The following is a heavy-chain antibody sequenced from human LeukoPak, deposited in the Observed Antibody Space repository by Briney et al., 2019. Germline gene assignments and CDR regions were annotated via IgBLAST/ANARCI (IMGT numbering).Heavy chain of an antibody. D-gene: IGHD5-24*01. V-gene: IGHV4-59*08. Sequence: SETLSLTCTVSGGSISSYYWSWIRQPLVNGLEWIGYIYYNGNTNYNPSLKSRVTISVDTSKNQFSLRLSSVTAADTAVYYCARRSERSRSFDFWGQGTPVTVSS. CDR3: ARRSERSRSFDF. J-gene: IGHJ4*02. CDR1: GGSISSYY. CDR2: IYYNGNT.